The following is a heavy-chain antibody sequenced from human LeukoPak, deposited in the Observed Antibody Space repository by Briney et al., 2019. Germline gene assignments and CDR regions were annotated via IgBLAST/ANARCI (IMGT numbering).Heavy chain of an antibody. D-gene: IGHD3-3*01. CDR2: IKQDGSEK. Sequence: PGGSLRLSCAASGFTFSSYWMSWVRQAPGKGLEWVANIKQDGSEKHYVDSVKGRFTISRDNAKNSLYLQMNSLRAEDTAVYYCAREKRSITIFGVVTYYFDYWGQGTLVTVSS. V-gene: IGHV3-7*03. J-gene: IGHJ4*02. CDR1: GFTFSSYW. CDR3: AREKRSITIFGVVTYYFDY.